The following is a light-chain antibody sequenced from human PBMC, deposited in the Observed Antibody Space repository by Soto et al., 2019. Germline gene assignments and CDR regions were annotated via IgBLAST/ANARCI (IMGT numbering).Light chain of an antibody. CDR2: ANT. CDR1: SSNIRAGYD. V-gene: IGLV1-40*01. J-gene: IGLJ2*01. Sequence: QSVLTQPPSVSGAPGQRITISCTGSSSNIRAGYDVHWYQQVPGTAPKLLIYANTNRPSGVPGRFSGSKSGASASLAITGLQAEDEADYYCQSYDSSLSASVFGGGTKLTVL. CDR3: QSYDSSLSASV.